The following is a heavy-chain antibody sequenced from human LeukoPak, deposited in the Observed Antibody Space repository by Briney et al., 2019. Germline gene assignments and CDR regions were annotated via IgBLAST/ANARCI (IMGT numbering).Heavy chain of an antibody. D-gene: IGHD3-22*01. Sequence: GGSLRLSCAASGFTVSSNEMSWVRQAPGKGLEWVSSSSGGSTYYADSRKGRFTISRDNSKNTLYLQMNSLRAEDTAVYYCARDLDLGIVVVITAFVIWGQGTMVTVSS. CDR1: GFTVSSNE. CDR2: SSGGST. J-gene: IGHJ3*02. V-gene: IGHV3-38-3*01. CDR3: ARDLDLGIVVVITAFVI.